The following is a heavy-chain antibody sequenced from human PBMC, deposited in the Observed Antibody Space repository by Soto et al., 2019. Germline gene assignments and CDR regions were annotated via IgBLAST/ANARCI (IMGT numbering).Heavy chain of an antibody. D-gene: IGHD2-2*01. J-gene: IGHJ6*02. Sequence: SVKVSCKASGGSFGSYSISWVRQVPGQGLEWMGGIIPTLGAPNYAQKFQGRVTVSADEVTGTAYMGLSSLRSEDTAVYYCARYCSSATCRKYNYYGMDVWGQGTKVTVSS. CDR3: ARYCSSATCRKYNYYGMDV. CDR2: IIPTLGAP. CDR1: GGSFGSYS. V-gene: IGHV1-69*13.